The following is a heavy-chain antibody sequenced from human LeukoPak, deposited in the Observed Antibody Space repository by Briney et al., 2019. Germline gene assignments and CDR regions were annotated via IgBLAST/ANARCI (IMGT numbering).Heavy chain of an antibody. Sequence: SVKVSCKASGGTFSSYAISWVRQAPGQGLEWMGGIIPIFGTANYAQKFQGRVTITADKSTSTAYMELSSLRSEDTAVYYCARQGEILWFGDTAKGAFDIWGQGTMVTVSS. CDR3: ARQGEILWFGDTAKGAFDI. D-gene: IGHD3-10*01. V-gene: IGHV1-69*06. CDR1: GGTFSSYA. CDR2: IIPIFGTA. J-gene: IGHJ3*02.